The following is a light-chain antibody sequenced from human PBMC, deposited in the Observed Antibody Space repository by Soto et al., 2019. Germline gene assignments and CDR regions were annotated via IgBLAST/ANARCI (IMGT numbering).Light chain of an antibody. Sequence: QSALTQPASVSGSPGQSITISCTGTSSDVGGYKYVSWYQQYPGKAPKLMIYDVTDRPSGVSSRFSGSKSGNTASLTISGLQAEDEADYYCRSYTSSSALYVFGTGTKLTVL. V-gene: IGLV2-14*01. CDR2: DVT. J-gene: IGLJ1*01. CDR3: RSYTSSSALYV. CDR1: SSDVGGYKY.